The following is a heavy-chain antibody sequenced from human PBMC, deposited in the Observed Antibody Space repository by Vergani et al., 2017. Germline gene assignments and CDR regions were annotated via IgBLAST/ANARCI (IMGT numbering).Heavy chain of an antibody. D-gene: IGHD2-2*01. J-gene: IGHJ6*03. Sequence: QVQLAESGGGRVQPGRSLRLSCAASGFSFSSHAIHWVRQAPGKGLEWVAVISYDGSNKYYADSVKGRFTISRDNSKNTLYLQMNSLRAEDTAVYYCAKLQGHCSSTSCEGYYYYMDVWGKGTTVTVSS. CDR3: AKLQGHCSSTSCEGYYYYMDV. V-gene: IGHV3-30*18. CDR1: GFSFSSHA. CDR2: ISYDGSNK.